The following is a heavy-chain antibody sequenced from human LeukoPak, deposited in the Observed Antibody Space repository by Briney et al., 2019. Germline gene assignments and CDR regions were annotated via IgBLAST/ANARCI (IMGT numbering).Heavy chain of an antibody. CDR3: ALERYGSGGFDY. Sequence: GSLRLSCAASGFTFSSYSMNWVRQAPGKGLEWVSSISSSSSYIYYADSVKGRFTISRDNAKNSLYLQMNSLRAEDTAVYYCALERYGSGGFDYWGQGTLVTVSS. D-gene: IGHD2-15*01. V-gene: IGHV3-21*01. CDR2: ISSSSSYI. CDR1: GFTFSSYS. J-gene: IGHJ4*02.